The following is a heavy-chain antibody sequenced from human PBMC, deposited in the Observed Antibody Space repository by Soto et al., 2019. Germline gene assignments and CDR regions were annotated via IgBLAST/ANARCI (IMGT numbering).Heavy chain of an antibody. CDR1: GGSFSGYY. J-gene: IGHJ4*02. D-gene: IGHD3-10*01. Sequence: ETLSLTCAVYGGSFSGYYWSWIRQPPGKGLEWIGEINHSGSANYNPSLKSRVTISVDTSKNQFSLKLSSVTAADTAVYYCARGITMVRGVIPRPYFDYWGQGTLVTVSS. CDR2: INHSGSA. V-gene: IGHV4-34*01. CDR3: ARGITMVRGVIPRPYFDY.